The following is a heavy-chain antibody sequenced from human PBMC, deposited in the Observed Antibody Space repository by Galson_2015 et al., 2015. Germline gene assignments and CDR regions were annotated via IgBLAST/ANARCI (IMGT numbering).Heavy chain of an antibody. D-gene: IGHD3-3*01. Sequence: SLRLSCAASGFTFSSYAMHWVRQAPGKGLEWVAVISYDGSNKYYADSVKGRFTISRDNSKNTLYLQMNSQRAEDTAVYYCARDPRLSGLEYYFDYWGQGTLVTVSS. CDR2: ISYDGSNK. J-gene: IGHJ4*02. CDR1: GFTFSSYA. V-gene: IGHV3-30-3*01. CDR3: ARDPRLSGLEYYFDY.